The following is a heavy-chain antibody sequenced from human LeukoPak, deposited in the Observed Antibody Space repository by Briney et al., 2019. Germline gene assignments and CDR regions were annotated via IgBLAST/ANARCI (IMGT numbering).Heavy chain of an antibody. V-gene: IGHV4-59*01. D-gene: IGHD3-22*01. CDR3: ARDRYYYDSSGYYSRGFDY. CDR1: GASISSYY. CDR2: IYYSGST. Sequence: SETLSLTCTVSGASISSYYWSWIRQPPGKGLEWIGYIYYSGSTNYNPSLKSRVTISVDTSKNQFSLKLSSVTAADTAVCYCARDRYYYDSSGYYSRGFDYWGQGTLVTVSS. J-gene: IGHJ4*02.